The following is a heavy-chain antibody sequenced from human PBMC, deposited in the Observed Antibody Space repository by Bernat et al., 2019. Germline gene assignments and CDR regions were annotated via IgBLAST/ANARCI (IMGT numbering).Heavy chain of an antibody. D-gene: IGHD3-16*02. Sequence: QVQLQESGPGLVKPSQTLSLTCTVSGGSISSGGYYWSWIRQHPGKGLEWIGYIYYSGSTYYNPSLKSRVTISVDTSKNQFSLKLSSVTAADTAVYYCARVVSIWGSYRYTYFDYWGQGTLVTVSS. J-gene: IGHJ4*02. CDR3: ARVVSIWGSYRYTYFDY. CDR1: GGSISSGGYY. CDR2: IYYSGST. V-gene: IGHV4-31*03.